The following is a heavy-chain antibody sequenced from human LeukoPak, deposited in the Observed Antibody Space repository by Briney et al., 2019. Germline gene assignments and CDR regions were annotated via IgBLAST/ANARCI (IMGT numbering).Heavy chain of an antibody. D-gene: IGHD5-18*01. J-gene: IGHJ5*01. CDR1: GFTFSSYA. V-gene: IGHV3-23*01. CDR2: ISGSGGNT. CDR3: ARGQLWFDY. Sequence: GGSLRLSCAASGFTFSSYAMSWVRQAPGQGLERVSPISGSGGNTYYADSVKGRFTISRDNSKNTLHLQMNSLRAEDTAVYYCARGQLWFDYWGQGTLVTVSS.